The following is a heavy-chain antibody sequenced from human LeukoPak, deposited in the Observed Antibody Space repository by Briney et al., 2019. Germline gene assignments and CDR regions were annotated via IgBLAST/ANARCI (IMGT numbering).Heavy chain of an antibody. CDR3: ARVGPLTFGELLNY. CDR1: GGSISSGDYY. D-gene: IGHD3-10*01. Sequence: SQTLSLTCTVSGGSISSGDYYWSWIRQPPGKGLEWIGYIYYSGSTYYNPSLKSRVTISVDTSKNQFSLKLSSVTAADTAVYYCARVGPLTFGELLNYWGQGTLVTVSS. V-gene: IGHV4-30-4*01. J-gene: IGHJ4*02. CDR2: IYYSGST.